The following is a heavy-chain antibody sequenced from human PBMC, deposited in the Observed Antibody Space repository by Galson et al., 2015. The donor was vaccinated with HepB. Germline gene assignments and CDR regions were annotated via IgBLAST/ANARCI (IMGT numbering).Heavy chain of an antibody. V-gene: IGHV1-69*04. CDR3: AREGQSPGVDY. Sequence: SVKVSCKASGGTFSSYAISWVRQAPGQGLEWMGRIIPILGIANYAQKFQGRVTITADKSTSTAYTELSSLRSEDTAVYYCAREGQSPGVDYWGQGTLVTVSS. CDR2: IIPILGIA. CDR1: GGTFSSYA. J-gene: IGHJ4*02.